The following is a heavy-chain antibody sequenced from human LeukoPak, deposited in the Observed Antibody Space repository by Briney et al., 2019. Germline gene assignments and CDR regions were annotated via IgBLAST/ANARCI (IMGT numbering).Heavy chain of an antibody. Sequence: GGSLRLSCAASGFTFRNHGMHWARQAPGKGLEWVAFIRYDGTNSYYADSVKGRFTVSRDNSKNTLYLQMNGLRAEDTAVYYCARDRGAIQYFDYWGQGTLVTVSS. J-gene: IGHJ4*02. CDR2: IRYDGTNS. CDR3: ARDRGAIQYFDY. CDR1: GFTFRNHG. D-gene: IGHD2-2*02. V-gene: IGHV3-30*02.